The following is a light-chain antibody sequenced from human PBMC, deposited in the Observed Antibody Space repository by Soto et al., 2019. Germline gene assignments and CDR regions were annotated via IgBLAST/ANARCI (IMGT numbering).Light chain of an antibody. CDR3: QQGSSTLT. CDR1: QSINRY. Sequence: DIQMTQSPSSLSASVGDRVTITCRASQSINRYLNWYQQKPGTAPKLLSSGASSLQSGVPSRFSGSGSGTDFTLTISSLQPEDFATYYCQQGSSTLTFGGGTKVDIK. CDR2: GAS. J-gene: IGKJ4*01. V-gene: IGKV1-39*01.